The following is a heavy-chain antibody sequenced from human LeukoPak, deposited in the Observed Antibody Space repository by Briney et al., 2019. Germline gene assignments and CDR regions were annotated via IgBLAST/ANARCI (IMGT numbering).Heavy chain of an antibody. Sequence: PSQTLSLTCTVSGGSISSGSYYWSWIRQPPGKGLEWIGYIYYSGSTNYNPSLKSRVTISVDTSKNQFSLKLSSVTAADTAVYYCARGTFGSRAYYYYYMDVWGKGTTVTVSS. V-gene: IGHV4-61*01. J-gene: IGHJ6*03. CDR2: IYYSGST. CDR1: GGSISSGSYY. CDR3: ARGTFGSRAYYYYYMDV. D-gene: IGHD2/OR15-2a*01.